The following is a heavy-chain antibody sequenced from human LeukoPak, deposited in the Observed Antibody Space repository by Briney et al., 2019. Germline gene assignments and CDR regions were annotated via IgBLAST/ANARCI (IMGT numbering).Heavy chain of an antibody. Sequence: GRSLRLSCAASGFTFSSYAMHWVRQAPGKGLEWVAVISYDGSNKYYADSVKGRFTISRDNSKNTLYLQMNSLRAEDTAVYYCAREGDGYNHAFDIWGQGTMVTVSS. CDR2: ISYDGSNK. CDR3: AREGDGYNHAFDI. CDR1: GFTFSSYA. V-gene: IGHV3-30-3*01. J-gene: IGHJ3*02. D-gene: IGHD5-24*01.